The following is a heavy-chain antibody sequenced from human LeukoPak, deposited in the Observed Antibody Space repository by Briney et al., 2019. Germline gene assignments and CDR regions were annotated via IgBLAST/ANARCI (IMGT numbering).Heavy chain of an antibody. CDR3: XXPYXSGISCLDVFNM. CDR2: KYYSGSA. V-gene: IGHV4-31*03. CDR1: GVSVSDGRYY. Sequence: SQTLSLTCNVSGVSVSDGRYYWTWIRQHPGKGLEWIGYKYYSGSAKYNPSLKSRLTISIDTSKNQFSLQLSSVTAADTATYYXXXPYXSGISCLDVFNMWGQGTRVTVSS. D-gene: IGHD2-2*01. J-gene: IGHJ3*02.